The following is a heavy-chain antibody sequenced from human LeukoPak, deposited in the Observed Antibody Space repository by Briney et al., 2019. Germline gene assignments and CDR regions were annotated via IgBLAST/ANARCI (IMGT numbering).Heavy chain of an antibody. CDR2: INPNSGGT. V-gene: IGHV1-2*02. Sequence: GASVKVSCKASGYTFTGYYMHWVRQAPGQGLEWMGWINPNSGGTNYAQKFQGRVTMTRDTSISTAYMELSRLRSDDTAVYYCARASSGWLSRMWDYWGQGTLVTVSS. CDR3: ARASSGWLSRMWDY. D-gene: IGHD6-19*01. J-gene: IGHJ4*02. CDR1: GYTFTGYY.